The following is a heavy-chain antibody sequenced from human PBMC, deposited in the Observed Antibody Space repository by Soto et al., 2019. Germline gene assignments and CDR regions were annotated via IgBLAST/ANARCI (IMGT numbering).Heavy chain of an antibody. Sequence: QVQLVESGGGVVQPGTSLRLSCAPSGFTFSSYVMHWVRQAPGKGLEWVAVVHYDGTKKYYADSVRGRCTISRDNSEHILYLQMNSLRPDDTAVYFCARETSYDFWSGPQTMDVWGQGTTVTVSS. D-gene: IGHD3-3*01. CDR1: GFTFSSYV. J-gene: IGHJ6*02. V-gene: IGHV3-33*01. CDR3: ARETSYDFWSGPQTMDV. CDR2: VHYDGTKK.